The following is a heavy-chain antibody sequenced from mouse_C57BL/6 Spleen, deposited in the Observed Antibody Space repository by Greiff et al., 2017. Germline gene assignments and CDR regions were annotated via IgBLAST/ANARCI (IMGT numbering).Heavy chain of an antibody. J-gene: IGHJ1*03. CDR3: ASHASSYGNYVDWYFDV. CDR1: GFTFTEYT. D-gene: IGHD2-1*01. CDR2: FYAGSGSI. Sequence: QVKLQQSGAELVKPGASVKLSCKASGFTFTEYTIYWVKQRSGQGLEWIGWFYAGSGSIKYNEKFKDKATLTADKSSSNVYMELSSLTSEDSAVYFCASHASSYGNYVDWYFDVWGTGTTVTVSA. V-gene: IGHV1-62-2*01.